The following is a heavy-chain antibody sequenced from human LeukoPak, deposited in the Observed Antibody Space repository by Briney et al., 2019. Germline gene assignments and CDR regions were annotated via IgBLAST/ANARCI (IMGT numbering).Heavy chain of an antibody. D-gene: IGHD5-24*01. V-gene: IGHV3-21*01. CDR2: ISTSSSYT. CDR1: GFTFSSYA. J-gene: IGHJ4*02. Sequence: PGGSLRLSCAVSGFTFSSYAMNWVRQAPGKGLEWVSSISTSSSYTYYADSVKGRFTISRDNAKNSLYLQMNSLRAEDTAVYFCARDLEDYNNHGEMAIWGQGTLVTVSS. CDR3: ARDLEDYNNHGEMAI.